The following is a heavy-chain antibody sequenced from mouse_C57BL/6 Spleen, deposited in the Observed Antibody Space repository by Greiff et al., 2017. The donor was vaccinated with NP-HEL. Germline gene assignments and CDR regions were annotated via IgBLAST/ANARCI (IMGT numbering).Heavy chain of an antibody. V-gene: IGHV1-22*01. CDR2: INPNNGGP. CDR3: ARKLGRSGRDYYFAY. J-gene: IGHJ2*01. D-gene: IGHD4-1*01. Sequence: EVQLQQSGPELVKPGASVKMSCKASGYTFTDYNMHWVKQSHGKSLEWIGYINPNNGGPSYTQKFKGKATLTVNKSSSTAYMELRSLTSEDSAVYYCARKLGRSGRDYYFAYWGQGTTLTVSS. CDR1: GYTFTDYN.